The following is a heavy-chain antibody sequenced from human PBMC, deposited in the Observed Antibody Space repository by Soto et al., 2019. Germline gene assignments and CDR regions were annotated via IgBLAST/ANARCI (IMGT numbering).Heavy chain of an antibody. Sequence: PGGSLRLSCAASGFALSTYGMHWVRQAPGKGLEWVAVISYDGSNKYYADSVKGRFTVSRDISKNTLYLQMNSLRDEDTAVYYCAKSSANIVSTIAAWGLGTLVTVSS. CDR3: AKSSANIVSTIAA. CDR1: GFALSTYG. J-gene: IGHJ5*02. D-gene: IGHD5-12*01. V-gene: IGHV3-30*18. CDR2: ISYDGSNK.